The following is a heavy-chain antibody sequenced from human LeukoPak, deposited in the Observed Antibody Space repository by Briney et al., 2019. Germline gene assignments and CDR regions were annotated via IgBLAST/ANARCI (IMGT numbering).Heavy chain of an antibody. J-gene: IGHJ6*02. CDR3: AKGLVVPAALGLYYYYGMDV. CDR1: GFTFNNYA. Sequence: GGSLRLSCTASGFTFNNYAMSWVRQAPGKGLEWVSAISGSGGSTYYADSVKGRFTISRDNSKNTLYLQMNSLRAEDTAVYYCAKGLVVPAALGLYYYYGMDVWGQGTTVTVSS. D-gene: IGHD2-2*01. CDR2: ISGSGGST. V-gene: IGHV3-23*01.